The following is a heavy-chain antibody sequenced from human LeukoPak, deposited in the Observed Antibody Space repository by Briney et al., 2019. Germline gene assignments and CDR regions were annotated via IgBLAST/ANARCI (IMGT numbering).Heavy chain of an antibody. CDR3: ARDLEDIVVVPDASNDAFDI. D-gene: IGHD2-2*01. CDR2: INPSGGST. CDR1: GYTFTSYA. J-gene: IGHJ3*02. Sequence: GASVQVSCKASGYTFTSYAMHWVRQAPGQRLEWMGIINPSGGSTSYAQKFQGRVTMTRDTSTSTVYMELSSLRSEDTAVYYCARDLEDIVVVPDASNDAFDIWGQGTMVTVSS. V-gene: IGHV1-46*01.